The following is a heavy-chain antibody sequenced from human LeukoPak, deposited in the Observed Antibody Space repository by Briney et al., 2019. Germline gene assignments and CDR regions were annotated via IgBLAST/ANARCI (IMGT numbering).Heavy chain of an antibody. V-gene: IGHV4-38-2*02. J-gene: IGHJ6*02. Sequence: SETLSLTCTVSGYSISSGYYWGWIRPPPGKGLEWIGSIYYSGSTYYNPSLKSRVTISVDTSKNQFSLKLSSVTAADTAVYYCARHVTMVRGVTYYYYGMDVWGQGTTVTVSS. CDR3: ARHVTMVRGVTYYYYGMDV. CDR2: IYYSGST. D-gene: IGHD3-10*01. CDR1: GYSISSGYY.